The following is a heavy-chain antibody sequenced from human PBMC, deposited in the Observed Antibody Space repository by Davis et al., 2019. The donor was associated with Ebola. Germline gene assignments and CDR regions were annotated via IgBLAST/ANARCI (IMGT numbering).Heavy chain of an antibody. CDR1: GFTFSIYA. CDR2: IGGIDGNI. V-gene: IGHV3-23*01. D-gene: IGHD2-15*01. Sequence: PGGSLRLSCAASGFTFSIYAMTWVRQAPGKGLEWVSTIGGIDGNIYYADSVKGRVTISRDNSKNTLDLQMNSLRAEDTAVYYLAMRGGSVGVGTARFDYWGQGTLVTVSS. J-gene: IGHJ4*02. CDR3: AMRGGSVGVGTARFDY.